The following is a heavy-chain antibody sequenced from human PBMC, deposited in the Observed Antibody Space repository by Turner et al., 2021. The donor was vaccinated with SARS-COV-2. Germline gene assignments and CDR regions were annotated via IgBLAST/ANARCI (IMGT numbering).Heavy chain of an antibody. CDR3: AKNVYSYAYSGYYFDY. D-gene: IGHD5-18*01. CDR2: ISYDGSNK. CDR1: GFTFSSYA. J-gene: IGHJ4*02. Sequence: QGQLLAPGGGAVQPGRPPSLPCPAPGFTFSSYAMHWVRQAPGKGLEWVAVISYDGSNKYYADSVKGRFTISRDNSKNTLYLQMNSLRAEDTAVYYCAKNVYSYAYSGYYFDYWGQGTLVTVSS. V-gene: IGHV3-30*18.